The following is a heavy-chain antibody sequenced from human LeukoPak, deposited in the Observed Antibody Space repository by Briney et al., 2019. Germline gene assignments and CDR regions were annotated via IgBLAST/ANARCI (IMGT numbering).Heavy chain of an antibody. Sequence: SVKVSCKASGGTFSSYAISWVRQAPGQGLEWMGGIIPIFGTANYAQKFQGRVTMTRDTSTSTVYMELSSLRSEDTAVYYCARVVGRDGYNIFDYWGQGTLVTVSS. D-gene: IGHD5-24*01. CDR2: IIPIFGTA. J-gene: IGHJ4*02. V-gene: IGHV1-69*05. CDR1: GGTFSSYA. CDR3: ARVVGRDGYNIFDY.